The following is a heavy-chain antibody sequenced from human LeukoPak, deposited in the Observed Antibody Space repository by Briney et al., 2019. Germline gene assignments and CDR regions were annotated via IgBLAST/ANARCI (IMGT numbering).Heavy chain of an antibody. V-gene: IGHV3-30-3*01. CDR3: AKEGDGGTWSAFDM. CDR2: ISIDGTRQ. J-gene: IGHJ3*02. Sequence: GGSLRLSCAGSGFTLSRYAMHWVRQAPGKGLEWVAVISIDGTRQHYADSVKGRFTISRDNSKNTVSLQMNSLRTDDTAVYHCAKEGDGGTWSAFDMWGQGTMVTVSS. CDR1: GFTLSRYA. D-gene: IGHD1-1*01.